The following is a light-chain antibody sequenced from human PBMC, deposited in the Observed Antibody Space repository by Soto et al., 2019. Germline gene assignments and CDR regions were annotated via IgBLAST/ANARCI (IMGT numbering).Light chain of an antibody. J-gene: IGLJ3*02. CDR2: EVT. V-gene: IGLV2-8*01. CDR3: NSYAASGNLWE. Sequence: QSVLTQPPSASGSPGQSVTISCTGTSSDVGGYNYVSWYQQHPGKAPKLMIYEVTQRPSGVPNRFSGSKSGNTASLTVSGLQAEDEADYYCNSYAASGNLWEFGRGTKLTVL. CDR1: SSDVGGYNY.